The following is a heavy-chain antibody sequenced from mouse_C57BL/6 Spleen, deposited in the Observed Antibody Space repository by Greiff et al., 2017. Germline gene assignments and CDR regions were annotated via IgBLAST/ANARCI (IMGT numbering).Heavy chain of an antibody. CDR1: GYAFSSYW. CDR3: ARTKVNWAWFAY. J-gene: IGHJ3*01. V-gene: IGHV1-80*01. D-gene: IGHD4-1*02. CDR2: IYPGDGDT. Sequence: QVQLQQSGAELVKPGASVKISCKASGYAFSSYWMNWVKQRPGKGLEWIGQIYPGDGDTNYNGKFKGKATLTADKSSRTAYMQLSSLTSEDSAVYYCARTKVNWAWFAYWGQGTLVTVSA.